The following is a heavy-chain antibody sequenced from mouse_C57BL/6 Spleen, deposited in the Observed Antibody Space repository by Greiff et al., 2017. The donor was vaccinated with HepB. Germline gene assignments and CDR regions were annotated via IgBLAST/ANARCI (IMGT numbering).Heavy chain of an antibody. D-gene: IGHD2-3*01. V-gene: IGHV8-8*01. CDR3: ARTGWLLRAMDY. J-gene: IGHJ4*01. CDR2: IWWDDDK. Sequence: QVTLKECGPGILQPSQTLSLTCSFSGFSLSTFGMGVGWIRQPSGKGLEWLAHIWWDDDKYYNPALKSRLTISKATSKNQGFLKIANVDTADTATYYCARTGWLLRAMDYWGQGTSVTVSS. CDR1: GFSLSTFGMG.